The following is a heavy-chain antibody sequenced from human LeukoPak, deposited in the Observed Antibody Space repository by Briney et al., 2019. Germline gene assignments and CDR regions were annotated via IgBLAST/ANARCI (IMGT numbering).Heavy chain of an antibody. Sequence: ASVKVSCKASGYTFTSYDINWVRQATGQGLEWMGWMNPNCGNTGYAQKFQGRVTMTRNTSISTAYMELSRLRSEDAAVYYCAREYDFWSGSSPRTFDPWGQGTLVTVSS. V-gene: IGHV1-8*01. D-gene: IGHD3-3*01. CDR1: GYTFTSYD. CDR2: MNPNCGNT. J-gene: IGHJ5*02. CDR3: AREYDFWSGSSPRTFDP.